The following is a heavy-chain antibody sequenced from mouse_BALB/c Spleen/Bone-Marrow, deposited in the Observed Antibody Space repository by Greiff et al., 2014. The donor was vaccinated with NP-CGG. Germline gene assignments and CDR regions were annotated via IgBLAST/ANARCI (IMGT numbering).Heavy chain of an antibody. CDR3: AFGNYDFDY. V-gene: IGHV1-80*01. CDR1: GYAFSSYW. Sequence: VMLVESGAELVRPGSSVKISCKASGYAFSSYWMNWVKQRPGQGLEWIRQIYPGDGDTIYSGKFKGKATLTADESSSTAYMQLSSLTSEDSAVYFCAFGNYDFDYWGQGTTLTVSS. CDR2: IYPGDGDT. D-gene: IGHD2-1*01. J-gene: IGHJ2*01.